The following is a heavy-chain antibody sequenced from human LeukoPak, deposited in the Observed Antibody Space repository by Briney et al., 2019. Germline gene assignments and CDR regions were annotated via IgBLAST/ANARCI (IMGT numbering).Heavy chain of an antibody. Sequence: QPGRSLRLSCAASGFTFSSYVMHWVRQAPGKGLEWVANIKQDGREKYYVDSMKGRFTISRDNAKNSLYLQMNSLRAEDTAVYYCARERSGYCSGGSCPRMDVWGQGTTVTVSS. J-gene: IGHJ6*02. V-gene: IGHV3-7*05. CDR1: GFTFSSYV. D-gene: IGHD2-15*01. CDR3: ARERSGYCSGGSCPRMDV. CDR2: IKQDGREK.